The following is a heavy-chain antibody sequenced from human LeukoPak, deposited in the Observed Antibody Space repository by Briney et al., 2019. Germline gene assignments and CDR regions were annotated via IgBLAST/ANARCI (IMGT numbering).Heavy chain of an antibody. CDR3: ARDVRISLTMIVVPQSEYFQH. V-gene: IGHV1-18*01. Sequence: ASVKVSCKASGYTFTGYGISWVRQAPGQGLEWMGWISAYNGNTNYAQKLQGRVTMTTDTSTSTAYMELRSLRSDDTAVYYCARDVRISLTMIVVPQSEYFQHWGQGTLVTVSS. D-gene: IGHD3-22*01. J-gene: IGHJ1*01. CDR2: ISAYNGNT. CDR1: GYTFTGYG.